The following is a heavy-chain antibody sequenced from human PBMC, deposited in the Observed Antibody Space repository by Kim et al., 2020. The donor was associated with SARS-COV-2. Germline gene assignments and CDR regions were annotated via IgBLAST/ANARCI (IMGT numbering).Heavy chain of an antibody. Sequence: RVTISVDTSKNQFSLKLSSVTAADTAVYYCARRISLVRGVRRYNYYGMDVWGQGTTVTVSS. CDR3: ARRISLVRGVRRYNYYGMDV. D-gene: IGHD3-10*01. V-gene: IGHV4-61*07. J-gene: IGHJ6*02.